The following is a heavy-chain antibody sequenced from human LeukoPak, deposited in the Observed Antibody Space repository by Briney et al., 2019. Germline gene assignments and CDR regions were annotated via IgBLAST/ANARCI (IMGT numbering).Heavy chain of an antibody. CDR2: MNPNSGNA. V-gene: IGHV1-8*01. CDR1: GCTFTSYD. D-gene: IGHD6-13*01. CDR3: ARVDSIAAAGSPHYNWFDP. J-gene: IGHJ5*02. Sequence: ASVKVSCKASGCTFTSYDINWVRQATGQGLEWMGWMNPNSGNAGYAQKFQGRVTMTRNTSISTAYMELGSLRSEDTAVYYCARVDSIAAAGSPHYNWFDPWGQGTLVTVSS.